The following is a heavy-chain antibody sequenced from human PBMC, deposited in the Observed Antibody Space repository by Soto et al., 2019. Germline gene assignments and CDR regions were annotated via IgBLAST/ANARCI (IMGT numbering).Heavy chain of an antibody. CDR2: ISGSGGST. CDR3: ANAVFSILSEDLLAY. D-gene: IGHD2-15*01. V-gene: IGHV3-23*01. CDR1: GFTFSSYA. J-gene: IGHJ4*02. Sequence: QPGGSLRLSCAASGFTFSSYAMSWVRQAPGKGLEWVSAISGSGGSTYYADSVKGRFTISRDNSKNTLYLQMNSLRAEDTAVYYCANAVFSILSEDLLAYGGQGTLVPVSS.